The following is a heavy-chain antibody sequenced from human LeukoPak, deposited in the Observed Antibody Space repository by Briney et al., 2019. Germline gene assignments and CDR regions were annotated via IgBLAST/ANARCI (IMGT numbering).Heavy chain of an antibody. D-gene: IGHD2/OR15-2a*01. CDR3: ARVLSRMGVDDGFDI. Sequence: PETLSLTCTVSGGSISDYYWSWIRQPPGKGLEWIGYTYGSGSANYNLPLKSRVTISVDTSKNQVSLTVNSVTTADTAVYYCARVLSRMGVDDGFDIWGQGTMVTVSS. CDR2: TYGSGSA. J-gene: IGHJ3*02. V-gene: IGHV4-59*01. CDR1: GGSISDYY.